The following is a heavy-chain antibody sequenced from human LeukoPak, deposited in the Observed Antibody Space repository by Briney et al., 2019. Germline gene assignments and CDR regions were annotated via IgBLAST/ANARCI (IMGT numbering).Heavy chain of an antibody. D-gene: IGHD6-6*01. CDR1: GASIFGSY. J-gene: IGHJ4*02. V-gene: IGHV4-59*08. CDR3: ARHSFARPFDS. Sequence: SETLSLTCTVSGASIFGSYWSWIRQPPGKGLEWIGYIYYTGDSNYNPSLKSRATISLDTSRSQFSLMLSSVTAADTAIYYCARHSFARPFDSWGQGALVTVSS. CDR2: IYYTGDS.